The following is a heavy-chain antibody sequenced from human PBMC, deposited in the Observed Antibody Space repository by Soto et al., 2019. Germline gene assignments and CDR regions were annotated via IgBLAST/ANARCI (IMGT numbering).Heavy chain of an antibody. V-gene: IGHV1-69*06. CDR3: ARVRGHCSRTPCYSGVDNCFDS. D-gene: IGHD2-2*01. J-gene: IGHJ5*01. CDR2: IIPTFGST. Sequence: QVQLVQSGAEVNKPGSSVKVSCKASGNTFSNYAISWVRQAPGQGLEWMGGIIPTFGSTNYAQKFQGRVTITADKTTTTAYMELSSLRSDDTAVYYCARVRGHCSRTPCYSGVDNCFDSWGQGTLVTVSS. CDR1: GNTFSNYA.